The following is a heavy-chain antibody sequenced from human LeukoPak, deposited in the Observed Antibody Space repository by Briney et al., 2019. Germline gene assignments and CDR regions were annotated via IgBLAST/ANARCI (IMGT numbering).Heavy chain of an antibody. J-gene: IGHJ2*01. CDR3: ARGAAVAGSYWYFDL. Sequence: SETLSLTCTVSGGSISSSSYYWGWIRQPPGKGLEWIGEINHSGSTNYNPSLKSRVTISVDTSKNQFSLKLSSVTAADTAVYYCARGAAVAGSYWYFDLWGRGTLVTVSS. CDR1: GGSISSSSYY. V-gene: IGHV4-39*07. CDR2: INHSGST. D-gene: IGHD6-19*01.